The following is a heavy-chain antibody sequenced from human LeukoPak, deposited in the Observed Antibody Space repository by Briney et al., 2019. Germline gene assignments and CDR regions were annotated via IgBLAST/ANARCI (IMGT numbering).Heavy chain of an antibody. Sequence: NPSETLSLTCTVSGGSISSSSYYWGWIRQPPGKGLEWIGSIYYSGSTYYNPSLKSRVTISVDTSKNQFSLKLSSVTAADTAVYYCARGFSGYDILTGYYPLDYWGQGTLVTVSS. D-gene: IGHD3-9*01. V-gene: IGHV4-39*01. CDR1: GGSISSSSYY. CDR2: IYYSGST. J-gene: IGHJ4*02. CDR3: ARGFSGYDILTGYYPLDY.